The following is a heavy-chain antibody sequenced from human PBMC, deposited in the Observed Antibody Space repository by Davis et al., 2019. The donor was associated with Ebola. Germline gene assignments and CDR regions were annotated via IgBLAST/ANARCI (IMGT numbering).Heavy chain of an antibody. CDR2: IIPIFGTA. J-gene: IGHJ4*02. CDR3: ARHKGELSLQPLDY. D-gene: IGHD3-16*02. V-gene: IGHV1-69*13. Sequence: SVKVSCKASGYTFTSYGISWVRQAPGQGLEWMGGIIPIFGTANYAQKFQGRVTITADESTSTAYMELSSLRSEDTAVYYCARHKGELSLQPLDYWGQGTLVTVSS. CDR1: GYTFTSYG.